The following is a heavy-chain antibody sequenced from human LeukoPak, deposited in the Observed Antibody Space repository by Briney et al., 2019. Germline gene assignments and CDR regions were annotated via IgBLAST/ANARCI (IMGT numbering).Heavy chain of an antibody. D-gene: IGHD3-22*01. V-gene: IGHV1-18*01. Sequence: ASVKVSCKASGYTFTSYGISWVRQAPGQGLEWMGWISAYNGNTNYAQKLQGRVTMTTDTSTSTAYMELRNLRSDDTAVYYCARDAGNYYDSSGYDPWGQGTLVTVSS. CDR1: GYTFTSYG. CDR2: ISAYNGNT. CDR3: ARDAGNYYDSSGYDP. J-gene: IGHJ5*02.